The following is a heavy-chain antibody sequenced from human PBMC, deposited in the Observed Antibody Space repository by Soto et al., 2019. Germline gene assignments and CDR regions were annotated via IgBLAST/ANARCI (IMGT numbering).Heavy chain of an antibody. Sequence: SVKVSCKASGFTFTSSAVQWVRLARGQRLEWIGWIVVGSGNTNYAQKFQERVTITRDMSTSTAYMELSSLRSEDTAVHYCAAERYYDSSGYPTPGIDYWGQGTLVTVSS. V-gene: IGHV1-58*01. D-gene: IGHD3-22*01. CDR2: IVVGSGNT. CDR1: GFTFTSSA. CDR3: AAERYYDSSGYPTPGIDY. J-gene: IGHJ4*02.